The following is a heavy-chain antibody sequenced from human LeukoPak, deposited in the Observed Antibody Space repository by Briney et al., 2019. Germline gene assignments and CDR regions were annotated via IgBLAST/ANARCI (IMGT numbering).Heavy chain of an antibody. CDR3: ARDGYYYDSSGYYPYYFDY. CDR2: ISSSSSTI. V-gene: IGHV3-48*01. D-gene: IGHD3-22*01. CDR1: GFTFSSYS. J-gene: IGHJ4*02. Sequence: GGSLRLSCAASGFTFSSYSMNWVRQAPGKGLEWVSYISSSSSTIYYADSVKGRFTISRDNSKNTLYLQINSLRAEDTAVYYCARDGYYYDSSGYYPYYFDYWGQGTLVTVSS.